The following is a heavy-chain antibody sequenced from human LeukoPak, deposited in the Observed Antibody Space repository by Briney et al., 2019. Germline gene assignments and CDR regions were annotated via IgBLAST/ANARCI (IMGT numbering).Heavy chain of an antibody. CDR2: INHSGST. J-gene: IGHJ4*02. D-gene: IGHD1-26*01. V-gene: IGHV4-34*01. Sequence: SETLSVTCAVSGVSFSGYYWSWIRQPPGKGLEWVGEINHSGSTNYNPSLKSRVTISVDTSKNQFSLKLSSVTAADTAVYYCASRSSYDGSLSPNLDYWGQGTLVTVSS. CDR1: GVSFSGYY. CDR3: ASRSSYDGSLSPNLDY.